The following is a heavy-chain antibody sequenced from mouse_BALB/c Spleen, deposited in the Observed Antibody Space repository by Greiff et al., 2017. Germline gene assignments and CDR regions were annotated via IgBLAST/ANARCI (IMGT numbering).Heavy chain of an antibody. J-gene: IGHJ3*01. V-gene: IGHV3-6*02. CDR1: GYSITSGYS. CDR2: ISYDGSN. Sequence: DVQLQESGPGLVKPSQSLSLTCSVTGYSITSGYSWNWIRQFPGNKLEWMGYISYDGSNNYNPSLKNRISITRDTSKNQFFLKLNSVTTEDTATYYCARGYGSFAYWGQGTLVTVSA. CDR3: ARGYGSFAY. D-gene: IGHD1-1*01.